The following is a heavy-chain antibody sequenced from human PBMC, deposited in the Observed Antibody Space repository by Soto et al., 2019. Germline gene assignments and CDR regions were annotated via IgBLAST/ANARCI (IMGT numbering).Heavy chain of an antibody. J-gene: IGHJ3*02. CDR3: ARENRIVGATNAFDI. CDR2: ISAYNGNT. V-gene: IGHV1-18*01. Sequence: QVQLVQSGAEVKKPGASVKVSCKASGYTFTSYGISWVRQAPGQGLEWMGWISAYNGNTNYAQKLQGRVTMTTDTSTRTAYMELRSGRSDDTAVYYCARENRIVGATNAFDIWGQGTMVTVSS. D-gene: IGHD1-26*01. CDR1: GYTFTSYG.